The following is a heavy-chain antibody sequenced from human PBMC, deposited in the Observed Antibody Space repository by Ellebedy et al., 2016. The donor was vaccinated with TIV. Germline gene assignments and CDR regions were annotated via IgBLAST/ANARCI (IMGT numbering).Heavy chain of an antibody. Sequence: PGGSLRLSCAASGFTFSSYSMDWVRQAPGKGLEWVSFITSDSSTIYYAESVKGRFTISSDKAKNSLYLQVNSLRTEDTAVYYCARGRHYPGSRGPSTWGQGTLVTVSS. CDR1: GFTFSSYS. D-gene: IGHD3-10*01. J-gene: IGHJ5*02. CDR2: ITSDSSTI. CDR3: ARGRHYPGSRGPST. V-gene: IGHV3-48*01.